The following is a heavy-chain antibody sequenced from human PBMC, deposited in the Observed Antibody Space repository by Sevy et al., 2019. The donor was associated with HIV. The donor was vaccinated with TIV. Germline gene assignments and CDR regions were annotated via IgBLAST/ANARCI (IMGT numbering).Heavy chain of an antibody. Sequence: GGSLRLSCTTSGFIFADYYMTWIRQAPGKGLEWVAEISSTGGTMYYADSVKGRFTISRDNAKNSLYLQMNNLSAEDTAVYYCAREISTSSDYWGQGTLVTVSS. CDR1: GFIFADYY. D-gene: IGHD2-2*01. CDR2: ISSTGGTM. J-gene: IGHJ4*02. V-gene: IGHV3-11*01. CDR3: AREISTSSDY.